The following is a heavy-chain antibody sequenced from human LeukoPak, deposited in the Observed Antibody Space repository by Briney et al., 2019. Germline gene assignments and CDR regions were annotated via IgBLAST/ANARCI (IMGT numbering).Heavy chain of an antibody. J-gene: IGHJ4*02. CDR2: INPSSNAA. V-gene: IGHV1-2*02. Sequence: ASVKVSCKTSGYTFSDYTIHWVRQAPGQGPEWMGWINPSSNAANYAQRFEGRVSLTRDTSISTAGMVLTSLTSDDTGVYYCARSRELLDFDTWGQGTLVSVSS. CDR1: GYTFSDYT. CDR3: ARSRELLDFDT. D-gene: IGHD3-10*01.